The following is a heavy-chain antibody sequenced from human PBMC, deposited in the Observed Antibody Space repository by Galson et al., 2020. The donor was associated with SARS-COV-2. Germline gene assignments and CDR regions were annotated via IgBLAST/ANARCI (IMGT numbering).Heavy chain of an antibody. CDR2: ISGRGGST. Sequence: TGGSLRLSCAASGFTFNIYAMSWVRQAPGKGLEWVSAISGRGGSTYYAESVKGRFTISRDNSNNTLYLQMNSLRAEDTAVYYCAKDQGDFWSGYYTFRGYFQYWGQGTLVTVSS. CDR3: AKDQGDFWSGYYTFRGYFQY. CDR1: GFTFNIYA. V-gene: IGHV3-23*01. J-gene: IGHJ1*01. D-gene: IGHD3-3*01.